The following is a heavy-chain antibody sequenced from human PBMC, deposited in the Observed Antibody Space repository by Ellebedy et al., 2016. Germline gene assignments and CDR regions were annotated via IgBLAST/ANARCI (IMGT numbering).Heavy chain of an antibody. J-gene: IGHJ5*02. CDR2: IYYSGST. V-gene: IGHV4-39*07. CDR1: GDSISSSSPY. Sequence: SETLSLTXTVSGDSISSSSPYWGWIRQPPGKGLEWIGSIYYSGSTYYNPSLKSRVTISVDTSKNQFSLKLSSVTAADTAVYYCARVAGAVAVNWFDPWGQGTLVTVSS. D-gene: IGHD6-19*01. CDR3: ARVAGAVAVNWFDP.